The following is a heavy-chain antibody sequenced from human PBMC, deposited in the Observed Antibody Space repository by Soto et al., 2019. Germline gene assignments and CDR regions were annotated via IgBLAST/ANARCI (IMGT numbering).Heavy chain of an antibody. Sequence: PSETLSLTCSVSGGSIISYYWSWIRQPPGKGLEWIGYIYYSGSTNYNPSLKSRVTISVDTSKNQFSLKLSSVTAADTAVYYCARDRAWGYYGSGSYYNQYYYYYGMDVWGQGTTVTVSS. CDR2: IYYSGST. V-gene: IGHV4-59*01. J-gene: IGHJ6*02. CDR1: GGSIISYY. D-gene: IGHD3-10*01. CDR3: ARDRAWGYYGSGSYYNQYYYYYGMDV.